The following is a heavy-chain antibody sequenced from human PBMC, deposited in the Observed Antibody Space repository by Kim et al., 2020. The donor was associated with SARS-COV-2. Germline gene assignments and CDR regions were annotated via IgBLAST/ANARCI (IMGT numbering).Heavy chain of an antibody. CDR1: GFTFSGSA. Sequence: GGSLRLSCAASGFTFSGSAMHWVRQASGKGLEWVGRIRSKANSYATAYAASVKGRFTISRDDSKNTAYLQMNSLKTEDTAVYYCTAYCSGGSCYPFLRFDPWGQGTLVTVSS. D-gene: IGHD2-15*01. V-gene: IGHV3-73*01. J-gene: IGHJ5*02. CDR3: TAYCSGGSCYPFLRFDP. CDR2: IRSKANSYAT.